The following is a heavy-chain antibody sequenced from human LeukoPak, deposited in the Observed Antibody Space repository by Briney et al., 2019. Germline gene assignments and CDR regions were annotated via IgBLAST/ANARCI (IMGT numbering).Heavy chain of an antibody. V-gene: IGHV1-24*01. CDR3: ATVYKSGGYSWDAFDI. CDR2: FDPEDGET. Sequence: ASVKVSCKVSGYTLTELSMHWVRQAPGKGLEWMGGFDPEDGETIYAQKFQGGVTMTEDTSTDTAYMELSSLRSEDTAVYYCATVYKSGGYSWDAFDIWGQGTMVTVSS. J-gene: IGHJ3*02. CDR1: GYTLTELS. D-gene: IGHD5-18*01.